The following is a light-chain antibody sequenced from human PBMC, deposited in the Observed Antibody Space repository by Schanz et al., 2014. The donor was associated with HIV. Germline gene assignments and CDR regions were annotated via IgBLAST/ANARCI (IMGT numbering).Light chain of an antibody. Sequence: QSVLTQPPSVSAAPGQRVTISCSGSAFNVGQNYVSWYQQFPGTAPKLLIYGTHDRLSEIPDRFSGSKTGTSATLAIVGLQTGDEADYYCGTWDSSLSVWVFGGGTKLTVL. J-gene: IGLJ3*02. V-gene: IGLV1-51*01. CDR1: AFNVGQNY. CDR2: GTH. CDR3: GTWDSSLSVWV.